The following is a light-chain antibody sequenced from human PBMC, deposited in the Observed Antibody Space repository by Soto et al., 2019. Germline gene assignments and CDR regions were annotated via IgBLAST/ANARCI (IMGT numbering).Light chain of an antibody. Sequence: EIVLTQSPGTLSLSPGERATLSCRASQSVYNNYLAWYQQKPGQTPRLLVNGASNRATGIPDRFSGGGSGTDFTLTISSLEPEDFAVYYCQQYVLPPLSFGQGTRVEIK. CDR2: GAS. CDR1: QSVYNNY. J-gene: IGKJ2*01. V-gene: IGKV3-20*01. CDR3: QQYVLPPLS.